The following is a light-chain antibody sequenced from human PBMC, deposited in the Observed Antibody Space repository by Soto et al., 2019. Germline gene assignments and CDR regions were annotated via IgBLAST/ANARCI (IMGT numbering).Light chain of an antibody. CDR3: QQSYTTPRT. Sequence: DIQMTQSPSSLSASVGDRVTITCRTSQTINNYLNWYQQNPGKAPRLLIYAAYTLQSGVPSRFTGSGSGTEFTLTISSRQPEEFATYYFQQSYTTPRTFGQGTKVEIK. CDR1: QTINNY. J-gene: IGKJ1*01. V-gene: IGKV1-39*01. CDR2: AAY.